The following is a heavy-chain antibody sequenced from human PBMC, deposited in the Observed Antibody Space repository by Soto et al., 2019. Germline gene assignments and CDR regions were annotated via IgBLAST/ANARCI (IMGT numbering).Heavy chain of an antibody. CDR1: GGTFSSYA. Sequence: QVQLVQSGAEVKKPGSSVKVSCKASGGTFSSYAISWVRQAPGQGLEWMGGIIPIFGTANYAQKFQGRVTITADESTNTAYMELSSLRSEDTAVYYCARDGVAAAGTNYFDYWGQGTLVTVSS. D-gene: IGHD6-13*01. V-gene: IGHV1-69*01. CDR3: ARDGVAAAGTNYFDY. CDR2: IIPIFGTA. J-gene: IGHJ4*02.